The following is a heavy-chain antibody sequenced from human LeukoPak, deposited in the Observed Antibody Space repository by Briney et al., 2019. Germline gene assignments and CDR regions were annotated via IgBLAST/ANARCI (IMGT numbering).Heavy chain of an antibody. D-gene: IGHD6-6*01. J-gene: IGHJ4*02. CDR3: ARRPYSSSSY. CDR1: GFTFSSYE. V-gene: IGHV3-48*03. CDR2: ISSSGSTI. Sequence: PGGSLRLSCAASGFTFSSYEKNWVRQAPGKGLEWVSYISSSGSTIYYADSVKGRFTISRDNAKNSLYLQMNSLRAEDTAVYYCARRPYSSSSYWGQGTLVTVSS.